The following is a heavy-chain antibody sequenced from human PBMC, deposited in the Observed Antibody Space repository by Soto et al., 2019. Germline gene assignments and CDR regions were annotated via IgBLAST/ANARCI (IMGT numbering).Heavy chain of an antibody. CDR2: ISGSGGST. J-gene: IGHJ4*02. CDR1: GFTFSSYA. CDR3: AKGYRITMIVVVITHFDY. V-gene: IGHV3-23*01. Sequence: PGGSLRLSCAASGFTFSSYAMSWVRQAPGKGLEWVSAISGSGGSTYYADSVKGRFTISRDNSKNTLYLQMNSLRAEDTAVYYCAKGYRITMIVVVITHFDYWGQGTLVTVSS. D-gene: IGHD3-22*01.